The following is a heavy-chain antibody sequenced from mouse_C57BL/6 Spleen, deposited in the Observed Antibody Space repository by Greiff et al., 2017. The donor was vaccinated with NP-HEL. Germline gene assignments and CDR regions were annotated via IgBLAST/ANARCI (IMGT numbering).Heavy chain of an antibody. D-gene: IGHD1-1*01. CDR2: IYPSDSET. CDR3: ARSRTVVAFDY. J-gene: IGHJ2*01. Sequence: QVHVKQPGAELVRPGSSVKLSCKASGYTFTSYWMDWVKQRPGQGLEWIGNIYPSDSETHYNQKFKDKATLTVDKSSSTTYMHLSSLTSEDSAVYYCARSRTVVAFDYWGQGTTLTVSS. CDR1: GYTFTSYW. V-gene: IGHV1-61*01.